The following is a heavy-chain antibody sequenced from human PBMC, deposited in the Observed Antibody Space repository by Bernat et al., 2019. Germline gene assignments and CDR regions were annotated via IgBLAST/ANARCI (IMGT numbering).Heavy chain of an antibody. CDR3: ARETGIRWRKIDI. J-gene: IGHJ4*01. CDR1: GLAFADSG. D-gene: IGHD4-17*01. Sequence: QLQLLESGGGVVQPGMSLRLSCTTSGLAFADSGFHWVRQAPGKGLEWVALIWYDAGDKYYADSVKGRFSISRDNSKNTLYLQMNSLRAEDTAVYYGARETGIRWRKIDIWGHGTLVTVSS. CDR2: IWYDAGDK. V-gene: IGHV3-33*01.